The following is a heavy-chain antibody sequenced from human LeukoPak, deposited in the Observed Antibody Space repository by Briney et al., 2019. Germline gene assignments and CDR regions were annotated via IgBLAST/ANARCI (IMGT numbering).Heavy chain of an antibody. CDR1: GGSFSGYY. CDR2: INHSGST. Sequence: SETLSLTCAVYGGSFSGYYWSWIRQPPGKGLEWIGEINHSGSTNYNPSLKSRVTISVDTSKNQFSLKLSSVTAADTAVYYCASRNTRRGIAAAGDYWGQGTLVTVSS. D-gene: IGHD6-13*01. V-gene: IGHV4-34*01. CDR3: ASRNTRRGIAAAGDY. J-gene: IGHJ4*02.